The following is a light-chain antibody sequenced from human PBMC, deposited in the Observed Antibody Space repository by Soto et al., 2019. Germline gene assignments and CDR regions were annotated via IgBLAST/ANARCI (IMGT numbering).Light chain of an antibody. CDR3: QQYDNWPRT. Sequence: IVMKQSPATLSVKKGERATLSFRASQSVSSNLAWYQHKPGQAPRLLIYGASSRATGIPARFSGSGSGTEFTLTISSLQSEDFAVYYCQQYDNWPRTFGQGTKVDIK. CDR2: GAS. J-gene: IGKJ1*01. CDR1: QSVSSN. V-gene: IGKV3-15*01.